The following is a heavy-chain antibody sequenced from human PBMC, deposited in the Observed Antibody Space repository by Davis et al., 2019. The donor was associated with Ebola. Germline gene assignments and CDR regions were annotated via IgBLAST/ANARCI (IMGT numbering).Heavy chain of an antibody. CDR2: ISSSSSTI. Sequence: GGSLRLSCAASGFTFSSYSMNWVRQAPGKGLEWVSYISSSSSTIYYADSVKGRFTISRDNAKNSLYLQMNSLRDEDTAVYYCARSPITMIVEGVDYWGQGTLVTVSS. D-gene: IGHD3-22*01. V-gene: IGHV3-48*02. CDR3: ARSPITMIVEGVDY. J-gene: IGHJ4*02. CDR1: GFTFSSYS.